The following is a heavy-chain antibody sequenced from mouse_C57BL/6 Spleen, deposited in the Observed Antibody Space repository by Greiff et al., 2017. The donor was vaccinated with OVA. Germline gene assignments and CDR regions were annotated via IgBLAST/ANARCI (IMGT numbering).Heavy chain of an antibody. D-gene: IGHD4-1*01. CDR1: GFNITNSY. CDR3: ARTALGRRYFDY. V-gene: IGHV14-3*01. Sequence: VQLQQSVAELVRPGASVKLSCTASGFNITNSYMHWVKQRPEQGLEWIGRIDPANGSTNYAPKFQGKATITADKSSNTAYLQLSSLTSEDTAIYYCARTALGRRYFDYWGQGTPRTVSS. J-gene: IGHJ2*01. CDR2: IDPANGST.